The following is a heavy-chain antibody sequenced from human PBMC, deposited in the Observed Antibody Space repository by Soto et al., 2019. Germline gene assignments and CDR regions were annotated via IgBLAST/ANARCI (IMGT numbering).Heavy chain of an antibody. Sequence: PGESLKISCAASGFTFSSYGMHWVRQAPGKGLEWVAVISYDGSNKYYADSVKGRFTISRDNSKNTLYLQMNSLRAEDTAVYYCAKDRSRNWNYGMDVWGQGTTVTVSS. CDR3: AKDRSRNWNYGMDV. D-gene: IGHD1-1*01. J-gene: IGHJ6*02. V-gene: IGHV3-30*18. CDR1: GFTFSSYG. CDR2: ISYDGSNK.